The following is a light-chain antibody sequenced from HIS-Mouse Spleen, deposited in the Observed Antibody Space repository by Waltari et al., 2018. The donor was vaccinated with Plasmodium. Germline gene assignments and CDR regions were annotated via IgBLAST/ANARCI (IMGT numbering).Light chain of an antibody. CDR3: QQSYSTWT. CDR2: AAS. V-gene: IGKV1-39*01. J-gene: IGKJ1*01. Sequence: DIQMTQSPSSLSASVGDRVTIPCRASQSISNYLNWYQQKPGKAPKVLIYAASTLQSGVPSRFSGSGSGTDFTLTSSSLQPEDFATYYCQQSYSTWTFGQGTKVEIK. CDR1: QSISNY.